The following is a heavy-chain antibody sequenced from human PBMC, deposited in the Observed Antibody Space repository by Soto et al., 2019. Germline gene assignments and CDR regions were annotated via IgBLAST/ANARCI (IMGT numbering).Heavy chain of an antibody. V-gene: IGHV5-51*01. J-gene: IGHJ4*02. CDR2: IYPDDSDT. CDR1: GYSFSNFW. CDR3: ASSVLVTSTMNYFDL. D-gene: IGHD2-8*02. Sequence: GESLKISCQASGYSFSNFWIAWVRQMPGECLEWLGIIYPDDSDTRYSPSFLGQVTISADKSIQTTYLHWSSLKASDTAIYFCASSVLVTSTMNYFDLWGQGTLVTVS.